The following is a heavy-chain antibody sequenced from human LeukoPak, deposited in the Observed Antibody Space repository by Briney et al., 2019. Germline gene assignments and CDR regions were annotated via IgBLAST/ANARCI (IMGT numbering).Heavy chain of an antibody. CDR1: GFTFSDHY. D-gene: IGHD2-2*01. CDR2: VRNKANSYST. J-gene: IGHJ3*02. CDR3: TSPARSSDPFDI. Sequence: GGSLRLSCAGSGFTFSDHYMDWVRQPPGKGLEWVGRVRNKANSYSTEYAASVKARFTISRDDSQSSVSLQMNSLKTKDTAVYYCTSPARSSDPFDIWGPGTMVTISS. V-gene: IGHV3-72*01.